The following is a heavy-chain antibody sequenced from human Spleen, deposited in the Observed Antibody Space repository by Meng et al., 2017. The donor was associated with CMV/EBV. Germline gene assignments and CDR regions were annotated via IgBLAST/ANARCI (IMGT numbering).Heavy chain of an antibody. J-gene: IGHJ3*02. CDR1: GGSVSSGSYY. CDR3: ARPNVKLFDAFDI. CDR2: IYYSGST. Sequence: SETLSLTCTVSGGSVSSGSYYWSWIRQPPGKGLEWIGYIYYSGSTNYNPSLKSRVTISVDTSKNQFSLKLSSVTAAYTAVYYCARPNVKLFDAFDIWGQGTMVTVSS. D-gene: IGHD2-15*01. V-gene: IGHV4-61*01.